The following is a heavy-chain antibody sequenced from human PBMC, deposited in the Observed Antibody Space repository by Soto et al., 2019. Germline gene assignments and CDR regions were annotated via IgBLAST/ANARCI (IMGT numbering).Heavy chain of an antibody. Sequence: GGSLRLSCAASGFIFSSYWMTWVRQAPGKGLEWVANIKQDGSEKYYVDSVKGRFTISRDNAKNSLFLQMNSLRAEDTAVYYCARDLNSNDYWSGYQSYWGQGTLVTVSS. J-gene: IGHJ4*02. CDR1: GFIFSSYW. V-gene: IGHV3-7*01. CDR2: IKQDGSEK. D-gene: IGHD3-3*01. CDR3: ARDLNSNDYWSGYQSY.